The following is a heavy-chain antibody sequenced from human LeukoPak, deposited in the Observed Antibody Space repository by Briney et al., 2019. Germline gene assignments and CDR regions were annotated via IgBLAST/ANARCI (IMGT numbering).Heavy chain of an antibody. CDR1: GGSISSYY. J-gene: IGHJ3*02. Sequence: SETLSLTCTVSGGSISSYYWSCIRQPAGKGLEWIGRIYTSGSTNYNPSLKSRVTMSVDTSKNQFSLKLSSVTAADTAVYYCARETGCGGDCFDAFDIWGQGTMVTVSS. D-gene: IGHD2-21*02. CDR2: IYTSGST. CDR3: ARETGCGGDCFDAFDI. V-gene: IGHV4-4*07.